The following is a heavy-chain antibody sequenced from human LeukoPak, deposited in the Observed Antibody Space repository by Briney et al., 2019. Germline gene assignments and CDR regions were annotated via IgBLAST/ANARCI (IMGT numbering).Heavy chain of an antibody. V-gene: IGHV3-30-3*01. CDR2: ISYDGSNK. CDR1: GFTFSSYA. J-gene: IGHJ4*02. CDR3: AREGAAAGRFDY. D-gene: IGHD6-13*01. Sequence: GGSLRLSCAASGFTFSSYAMHWVRQAPGKGLEWVAVISYDGSNKYYADSVKGRFTISRDNSKNTLYLQMNSLRAEDTAVYYCAREGAAAGRFDYWGQGALVTVSS.